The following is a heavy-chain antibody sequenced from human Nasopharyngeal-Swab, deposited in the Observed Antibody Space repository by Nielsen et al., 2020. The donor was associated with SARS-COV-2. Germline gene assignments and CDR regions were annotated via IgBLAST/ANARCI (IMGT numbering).Heavy chain of an antibody. D-gene: IGHD2-2*01. Sequence: ASVKVSCKASGYTFTSYAMNWVRQAPGQGLEWMGWINTNTGNPTYAQGFTGRFVFSLDTSVSTAYLQISSLKAEDTAVYYCARVAEHYCSSTSCYAYYYYYYMDVWGKGTTVTVSS. CDR1: GYTFTSYA. V-gene: IGHV7-4-1*02. CDR3: ARVAEHYCSSTSCYAYYYYYYMDV. CDR2: INTNTGNP. J-gene: IGHJ6*03.